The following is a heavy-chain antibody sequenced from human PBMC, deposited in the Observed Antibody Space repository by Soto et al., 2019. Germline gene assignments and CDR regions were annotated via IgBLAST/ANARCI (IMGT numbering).Heavy chain of an antibody. Sequence: ASVKVSCKASGYTFTSYAMHWVRQAPGQRLEWMGWINAGSGNTKYSQKFQGRVTITRDTSASTAYMELSSLRSEDTAVYYCARDRAVTIFGVVIIGYYYGMAVWGQGTTVTVSS. V-gene: IGHV1-3*01. CDR1: GYTFTSYA. D-gene: IGHD3-3*01. CDR2: INAGSGNT. J-gene: IGHJ6*02. CDR3: ARDRAVTIFGVVIIGYYYGMAV.